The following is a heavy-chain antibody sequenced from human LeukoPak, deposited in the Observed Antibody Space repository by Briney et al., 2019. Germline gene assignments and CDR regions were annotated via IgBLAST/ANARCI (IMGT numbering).Heavy chain of an antibody. CDR1: GFTFSRHW. V-gene: IGHV3-74*01. D-gene: IGHD4-17*01. Sequence: GGSLRLSCAASGFTFSRHWMTWVRQAPGKGLVWVLRINSDGSSTNYADSVKGRFTISRDDAKNTLYLQMNSLRAEDTAVYYCARDRADYGDYQYIDYWGQGTLVTVSS. CDR2: INSDGSST. CDR3: ARDRADYGDYQYIDY. J-gene: IGHJ4*02.